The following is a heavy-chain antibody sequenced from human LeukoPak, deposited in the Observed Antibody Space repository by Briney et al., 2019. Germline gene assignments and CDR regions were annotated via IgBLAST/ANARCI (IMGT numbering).Heavy chain of an antibody. J-gene: IGHJ4*02. D-gene: IGHD6-19*01. CDR3: ARDVRAVAAHFDY. Sequence: PGGSLRLSCAASGFTFSSYSMNWVRQAPGKGLEWVSSISSSSSYIYYADSVKGRFTISRDNAKSSLYLQMNSLRAEDTAVYYCARDVRAVAAHFDYWGQGTLVTVSS. CDR2: ISSSSSYI. V-gene: IGHV3-21*01. CDR1: GFTFSSYS.